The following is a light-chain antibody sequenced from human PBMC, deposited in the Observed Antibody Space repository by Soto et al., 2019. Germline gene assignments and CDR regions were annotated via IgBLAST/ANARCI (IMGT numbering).Light chain of an antibody. Sequence: DIVMTQSPLSLPVTPGEPASISCRSSRSLLDSNGKNYLDWYLQRPGQSPQLLIYLGSTRASGVPDRFSGSGSGTDFTLRISRVEAEDVGIYYCMQDLQTPRTFGQGTKVEIK. CDR2: LGS. CDR1: RSLLDSNGKNY. J-gene: IGKJ1*01. CDR3: MQDLQTPRT. V-gene: IGKV2-28*01.